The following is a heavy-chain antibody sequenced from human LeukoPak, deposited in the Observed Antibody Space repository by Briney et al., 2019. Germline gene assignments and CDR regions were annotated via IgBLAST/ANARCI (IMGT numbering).Heavy chain of an antibody. J-gene: IGHJ4*02. CDR1: GFTFSSYG. CDR3: AKAFGPLWPHDYGDYFDY. Sequence: GGSLRLSCAASGFTFSSYGMHWVRQAPGKGLEWVAVISYDGSNKYYADSVKGRFTISRDNSKNTLYLQMNSLRAEDTAVYYCAKAFGPLWPHDYGDYFDYWGQGTLVTVSS. V-gene: IGHV3-30*18. D-gene: IGHD4-17*01. CDR2: ISYDGSNK.